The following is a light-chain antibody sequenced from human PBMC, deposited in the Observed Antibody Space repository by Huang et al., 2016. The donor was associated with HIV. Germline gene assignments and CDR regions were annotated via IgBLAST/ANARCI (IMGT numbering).Light chain of an antibody. V-gene: IGKV2-28*01. Sequence: DIVMTQSPLSLPVSPGEPASISCRSSQSLLHSNGYNYLDWYLQKAGKSPQLLIYLSYNRASGVPDRFSGSGSVLDFTLKISRVEAEDVGVYYCMQALQTPRTFGQGTRLEIK. CDR3: MQALQTPRT. CDR2: LSY. CDR1: QSLLHSNGYNY. J-gene: IGKJ5*01.